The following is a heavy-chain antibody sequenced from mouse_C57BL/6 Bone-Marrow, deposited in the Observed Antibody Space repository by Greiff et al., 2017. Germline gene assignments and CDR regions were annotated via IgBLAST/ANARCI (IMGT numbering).Heavy chain of an antibody. Sequence: QVQLQQPGAELVKPGASVKMSCKASGYTFTSYWITWVKQRPGQGLEWVGDIYPGSGSTNYNEKFKSKATLTVDTSSSTADMQLSSLTSEDDAVYYCARSEYGNYCCWYFEVWGTGTTVTVSS. D-gene: IGHD2-10*02. J-gene: IGHJ1*03. CDR2: IYPGSGST. CDR1: GYTFTSYW. CDR3: ARSEYGNYCCWYFEV. V-gene: IGHV1-55*01.